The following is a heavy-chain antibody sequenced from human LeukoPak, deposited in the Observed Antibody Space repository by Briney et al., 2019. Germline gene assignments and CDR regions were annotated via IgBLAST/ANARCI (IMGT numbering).Heavy chain of an antibody. J-gene: IGHJ4*02. V-gene: IGHV1-2*02. Sequence: ASVKVSCKASGYTFTGYYMHWVRQAPGQGLEWMGWINPNSGSTNYAQKFQGRVTMTRATSISTAYMELSRLRSDDTAVYYCARDNGYSYPVDYWGQGTLVTVSS. CDR2: INPNSGST. CDR1: GYTFTGYY. CDR3: ARDNGYSYPVDY. D-gene: IGHD5-18*01.